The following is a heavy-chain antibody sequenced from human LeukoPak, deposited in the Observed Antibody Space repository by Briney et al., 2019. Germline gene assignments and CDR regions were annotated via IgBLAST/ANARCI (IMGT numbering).Heavy chain of an antibody. D-gene: IGHD1-14*01. V-gene: IGHV1-18*01. J-gene: IGHJ6*03. CDR1: GYTFTSYG. CDR3: ARDTPDIKVIYYMDV. CDR2: ISAYNGNT. Sequence: GASVKVSCKASGYTFTSYGISWVRQAPGQGLEWMGWISAYNGNTNYAQKLQGRVTMTTDTSTSTAYMELRSLRSDDTAVYYCARDTPDIKVIYYMDVWGKGTTVTVSS.